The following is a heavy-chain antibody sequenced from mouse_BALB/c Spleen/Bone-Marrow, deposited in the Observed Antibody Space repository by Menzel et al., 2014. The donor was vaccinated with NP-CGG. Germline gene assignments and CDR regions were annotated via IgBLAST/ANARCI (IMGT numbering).Heavy chain of an antibody. J-gene: IGHJ2*01. Sequence: EVHLVESGPELVKPGASVKMSCKASGYTFTSYAMHWVKQKPGQGLEWIGYINPYNDGTKYNEKFKGKATLTSDKSSSTAYMELSSLTSEDSAVYCCAREVVATDYFDYWGQGTTLTVSS. CDR3: AREVVATDYFDY. V-gene: IGHV1-14*01. CDR1: GYTFTSYA. CDR2: INPYNDGT. D-gene: IGHD1-1*01.